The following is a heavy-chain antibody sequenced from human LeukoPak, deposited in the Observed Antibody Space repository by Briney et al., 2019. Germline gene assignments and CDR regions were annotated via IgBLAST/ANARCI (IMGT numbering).Heavy chain of an antibody. J-gene: IGHJ5*02. Sequence: SETLSLTCTVSGDSISSYYWSWIRQPAGKGLEWIGRIYTSGSTNYNPSLKSRVTMSVDTSKNQFSLKLSSVTAAVTAVYYCARDKRWPGSYGGNLDPWGQGTLVTVSS. CDR2: IYTSGST. V-gene: IGHV4-4*07. D-gene: IGHD4-23*01. CDR3: ARDKRWPGSYGGNLDP. CDR1: GDSISSYY.